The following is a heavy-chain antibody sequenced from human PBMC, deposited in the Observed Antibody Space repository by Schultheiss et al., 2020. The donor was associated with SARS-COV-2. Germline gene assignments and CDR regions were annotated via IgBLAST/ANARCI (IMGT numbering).Heavy chain of an antibody. CDR3: AKRIAVAGRGPAEYFQH. V-gene: IGHV3-74*01. D-gene: IGHD6-19*01. J-gene: IGHJ1*01. CDR1: GFTFSSYW. Sequence: GGSLRLSCAASGFTFSSYWMHWVRQAPGKGLVWVSRINSDGSSTSYADSVKGRFTISRDNAKNTLYLQMNSLRAEDTAVYYCAKRIAVAGRGPAEYFQHWGQGTLVTVSS. CDR2: INSDGSST.